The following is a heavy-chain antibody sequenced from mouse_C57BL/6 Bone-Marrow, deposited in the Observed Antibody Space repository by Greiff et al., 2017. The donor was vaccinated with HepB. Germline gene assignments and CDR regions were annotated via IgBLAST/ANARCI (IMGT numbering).Heavy chain of an antibody. J-gene: IGHJ4*01. D-gene: IGHD2-3*01. CDR3: AKDRDGYYAMDY. CDR2: IDPSDSYT. Sequence: QVQLQQPGAELVKPGASVKLSCKASGYTFTSYWMQWVKQRPGQGLEWIGEIDPSDSYTNYNQKFKGKATLTVDTSSSTAYMQLSSLTSEDSAVYYCAKDRDGYYAMDYWGQGTSVTVSS. V-gene: IGHV1-50*01. CDR1: GYTFTSYW.